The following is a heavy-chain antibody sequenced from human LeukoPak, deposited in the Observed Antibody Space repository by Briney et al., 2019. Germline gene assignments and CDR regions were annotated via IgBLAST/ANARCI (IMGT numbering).Heavy chain of an antibody. CDR3: ARDKRSIGVAGTVAFDI. CDR1: GYTLTELS. D-gene: IGHD6-19*01. Sequence: GASVKVSCKVSGYTLTELSMHWVRQAPGKGLEWMGGFDPEDGETIYAQKFQGRVTMTEDTSTDTAYMELRSLRSDDTAVYYCARDKRSIGVAGTVAFDIWGQGTMVTVSS. V-gene: IGHV1-24*01. J-gene: IGHJ3*02. CDR2: FDPEDGET.